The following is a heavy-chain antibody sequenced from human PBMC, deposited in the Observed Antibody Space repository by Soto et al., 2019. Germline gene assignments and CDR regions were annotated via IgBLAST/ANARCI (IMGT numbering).Heavy chain of an antibody. CDR2: IYYSGNT. D-gene: IGHD1-26*01. CDR3: AGGVDSQWADY. Sequence: QVQLQESGPGLVKPSETLSLTCTVSGASISNYYWTWIRQPPGKGLEWIGYIYYSGNTNYNPSLKGRVTISVDTSKNQCSLKLSSVTAADTAVYYCAGGVDSQWADYWGQGTLVTVSS. V-gene: IGHV4-59*01. J-gene: IGHJ4*02. CDR1: GASISNYY.